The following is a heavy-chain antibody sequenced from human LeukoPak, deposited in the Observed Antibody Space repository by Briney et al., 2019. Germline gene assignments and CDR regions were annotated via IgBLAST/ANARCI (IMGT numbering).Heavy chain of an antibody. CDR3: ARANYDILTGWWFDP. CDR1: GGFITGHY. Sequence: SGTLSLTCTVSGGFITGHYWSWVRQPAGKALEYIGRIFTTGTTDYNPSLESRVTMSLDTSKNQFSLKLTSVTAADMAVYYCARANYDILTGWWFDPWGQGTLVTVSS. D-gene: IGHD3-9*01. J-gene: IGHJ5*02. V-gene: IGHV4-4*07. CDR2: IFTTGTT.